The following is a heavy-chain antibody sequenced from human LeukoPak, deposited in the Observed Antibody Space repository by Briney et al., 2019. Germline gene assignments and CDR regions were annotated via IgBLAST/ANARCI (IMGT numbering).Heavy chain of an antibody. J-gene: IGHJ6*02. CDR1: GYTFTIYG. D-gene: IGHD3-10*01. Sequence: ASVKVSFTASGYTFTIYGISWVRQAPGQGLGWMGWISAYNGNTNYSQKLQGRVTMTTDTSTSTAYMELRSLRSDERAVYYCARDPVLLWFGERGDYYYGMDVWGQGTTVTVSS. V-gene: IGHV1-18*01. CDR3: ARDPVLLWFGERGDYYYGMDV. CDR2: ISAYNGNT.